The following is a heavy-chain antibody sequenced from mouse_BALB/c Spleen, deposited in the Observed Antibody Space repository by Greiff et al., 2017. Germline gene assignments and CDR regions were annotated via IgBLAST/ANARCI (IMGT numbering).Heavy chain of an antibody. D-gene: IGHD1-1*01. V-gene: IGHV2-9*02. Sequence: VQVVESGPGLVAPSQSLSITCTVSGFSLTSYGVHWVRQPPGKGLEWLGVIWAGGSTNYNSALMSRLSISKDNSKSQVFLKMNSLQTDDTAMYYCARGGVTTVGFAYWGQGTLVTVSA. CDR2: IWAGGST. CDR1: GFSLTSYG. J-gene: IGHJ3*01. CDR3: ARGGVTTVGFAY.